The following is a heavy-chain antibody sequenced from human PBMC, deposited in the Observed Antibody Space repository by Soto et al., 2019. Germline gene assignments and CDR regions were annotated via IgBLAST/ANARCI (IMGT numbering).Heavy chain of an antibody. CDR1: GYTFTSYG. D-gene: IGHD6-13*01. Sequence: ASVKVSCKASGYTFTSYGISWVRQAPGQGLEWMGWISAYNGNTNYAQKLQGRVTMTTDTSTSTAYMELRSLRSDDTAVYYCARDGSGRIAAAAPDYWGQGTLVTVSS. CDR3: ARDGSGRIAAAAPDY. V-gene: IGHV1-18*01. CDR2: ISAYNGNT. J-gene: IGHJ4*02.